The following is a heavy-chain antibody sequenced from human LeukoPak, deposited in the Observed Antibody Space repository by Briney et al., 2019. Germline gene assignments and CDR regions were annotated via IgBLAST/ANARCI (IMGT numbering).Heavy chain of an antibody. CDR1: GDSITSYY. J-gene: IGHJ5*02. CDR3: ARVPFGSGENWFGP. V-gene: IGHV4-59*01. Sequence: SETLSLTCTVSGDSITSYYWSLIRQPPGKGLEWIGYIYYTGSVTYNPSLKSRITISVDTSKNQFSLKLTSVTAADTAVYYCARVPFGSGENWFGPWGQGALVTVSS. D-gene: IGHD3-10*01. CDR2: IYYTGSV.